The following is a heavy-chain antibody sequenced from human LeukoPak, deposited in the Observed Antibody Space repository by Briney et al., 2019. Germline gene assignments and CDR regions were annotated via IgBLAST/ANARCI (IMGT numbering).Heavy chain of an antibody. CDR1: GGSVSSYY. D-gene: IGHD6-13*01. J-gene: IGHJ4*02. CDR3: ARYAKTSSWGIDC. CDR2: IYCSGTT. Sequence: SETLSLTCTVSGGSVSSYYWTWIRQPPGKGLEWIGSIYCSGTTSYAPSLMSRVTISVDTSKNQFSLRLSSVTAADTAVYYCARYAKTSSWGIDCWGQGALVTVSS. V-gene: IGHV4-59*02.